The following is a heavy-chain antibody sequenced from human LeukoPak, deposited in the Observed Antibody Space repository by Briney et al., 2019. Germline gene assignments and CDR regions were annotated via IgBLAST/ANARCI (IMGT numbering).Heavy chain of an antibody. J-gene: IGHJ3*02. CDR2: INHSGST. V-gene: IGHV4-34*01. CDR1: GGSFSGYY. CDR3: ARGWMEIRAFDI. D-gene: IGHD2-2*03. Sequence: PSETLSLTCAVYGGSFSGYYWSWIRQPPGKGLEWIGEINHSGSTNYNPSLKSRVTISVDTSKNQFSLKLSSVTAADTAVYYCARGWMEIRAFDIWGRGTMVTVSS.